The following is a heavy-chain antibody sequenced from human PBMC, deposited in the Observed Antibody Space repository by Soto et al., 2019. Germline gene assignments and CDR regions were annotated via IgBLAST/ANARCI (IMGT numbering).Heavy chain of an antibody. Sequence: PSETLSLTCAVSGGSISSGGYSWSWIRQPPGKGLEWIGYIYHSGSTYYNPSLKSRVTMSVDTSKNQFSLEVNSVTAADTAVYYCARGMTTVTTLDYWGQGTLVTVSS. D-gene: IGHD4-4*01. CDR3: ARGMTTVTTLDY. CDR2: IYHSGST. J-gene: IGHJ4*02. V-gene: IGHV4-30-2*01. CDR1: GGSISSGGYS.